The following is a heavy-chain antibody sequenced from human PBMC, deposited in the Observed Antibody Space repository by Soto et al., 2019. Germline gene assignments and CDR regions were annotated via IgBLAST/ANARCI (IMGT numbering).Heavy chain of an antibody. CDR2: ISINGGST. Sequence: SLRLSCSASGFTFSIYAMHWVRQAPGTGLEYVSSISINGGSTHYADSVKGRFTISRDNSKNTQYLQMSSLRADDTALYYCVKGEYYYDSSGYYPFDYWGQGTLVTVSS. V-gene: IGHV3-64D*06. D-gene: IGHD3-22*01. CDR1: GFTFSIYA. J-gene: IGHJ4*02. CDR3: VKGEYYYDSSGYYPFDY.